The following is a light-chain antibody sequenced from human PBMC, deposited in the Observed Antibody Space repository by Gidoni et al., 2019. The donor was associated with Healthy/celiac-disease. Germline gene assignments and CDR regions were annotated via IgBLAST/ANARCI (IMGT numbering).Light chain of an antibody. CDR1: QSVSSY. CDR2: DAS. CDR3: QQRSNWPLT. V-gene: IGKV3-11*01. Sequence: DIVLTPSPATLSLSPGERATLSCRASQSVSSYLAWYQQKPVQAPRPLIYDASNRATGIPARFSGSGSGTDFTLTISSLEPEDFAVYYCQQRSNWPLTFGGGTKVEIK. J-gene: IGKJ4*01.